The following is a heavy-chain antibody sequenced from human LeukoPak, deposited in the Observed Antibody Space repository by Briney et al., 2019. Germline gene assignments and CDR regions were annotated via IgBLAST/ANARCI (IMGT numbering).Heavy chain of an antibody. CDR1: GFTFDDYA. V-gene: IGHV3-9*01. CDR2: ISWNSGSI. J-gene: IGHJ4*02. D-gene: IGHD4-17*01. CDR3: ARAQTYGDSRLLLDY. Sequence: PGGSLRLSCAASGFTFDDYAMHWVRQAPGKGLEWVSGISWNSGSIGYADSVKGRFTISRDKAKNSQYLQMNSLRVEDTALYYCARAQTYGDSRLLLDYWGQGTLVTVSS.